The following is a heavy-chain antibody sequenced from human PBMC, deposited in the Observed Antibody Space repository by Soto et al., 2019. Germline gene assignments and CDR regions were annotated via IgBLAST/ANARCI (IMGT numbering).Heavy chain of an antibody. CDR1: GFIFSGSA. Sequence: EVQLVESGGGLVQPGGSLKLSCAASGFIFSGSAVHWVRQASGKGLEWVGRILSKAGNYATAYPASMKGRFTISRDDSENTAFLHMNSLKTEDTAVYYCIRGGSPYYYDYWGQGTLVAVSS. J-gene: IGHJ4*02. CDR2: ILSKAGNYAT. CDR3: IRGGSPYYYDY. V-gene: IGHV3-73*01.